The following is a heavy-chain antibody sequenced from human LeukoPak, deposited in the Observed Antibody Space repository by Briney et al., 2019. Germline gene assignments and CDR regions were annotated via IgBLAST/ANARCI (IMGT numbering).Heavy chain of an antibody. Sequence: ASVKVSCKASGGTFSSYAISWVRQAPGQGLEWMGGIIPIFGTANYAQKFQGRVTITADESTSTAYMELSSLRSEDTAVYYCARDRDPFHDSSGYLFDYWGQGTLVTVSS. CDR1: GGTFSSYA. CDR3: ARDRDPFHDSSGYLFDY. V-gene: IGHV1-69*13. J-gene: IGHJ4*02. D-gene: IGHD3-22*01. CDR2: IIPIFGTA.